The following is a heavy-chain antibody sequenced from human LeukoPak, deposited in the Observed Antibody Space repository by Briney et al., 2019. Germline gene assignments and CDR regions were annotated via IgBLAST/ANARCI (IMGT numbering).Heavy chain of an antibody. J-gene: IGHJ4*02. D-gene: IGHD3-16*01. Sequence: GGSLRLSCAASGFTFSDYYMSWIRQAPGKGLEWVSYISSSGSTISYADSVKGRFTISRDNSKTTVYLLMNSLTAEDTAFYFCARGGDYGVKIDFWGQGTLVTVSS. CDR1: GFTFSDYY. CDR3: ARGGDYGVKIDF. CDR2: ISSSGSTI. V-gene: IGHV3-11*01.